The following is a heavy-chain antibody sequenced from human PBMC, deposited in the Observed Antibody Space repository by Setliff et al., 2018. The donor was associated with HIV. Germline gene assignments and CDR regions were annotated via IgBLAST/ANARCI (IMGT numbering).Heavy chain of an antibody. CDR2: ISSDGGSA. V-gene: IGHV3-64*02. Sequence: SGGSLRLSCAASGFTVSNSWMNWVRQAPGKGLEYVSAISSDGGSAYYADSVKGRFTISRDNSKNTLYLQMGSLRAEDTAVYYCARAPYYYDSRGYYNYWGQGTLVTVSS. J-gene: IGHJ4*02. CDR3: ARAPYYYDSRGYYNY. D-gene: IGHD3-22*01. CDR1: GFTVSNSW.